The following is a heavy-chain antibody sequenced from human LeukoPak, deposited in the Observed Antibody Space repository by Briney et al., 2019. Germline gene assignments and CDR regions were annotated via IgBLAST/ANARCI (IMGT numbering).Heavy chain of an antibody. CDR1: GFTFSSYW. CDR2: ISYDGSNK. CDR3: ARERDVTFDI. J-gene: IGHJ3*02. D-gene: IGHD3-16*01. V-gene: IGHV3-30-3*01. Sequence: PGGSLRLSCAASGFTFSSYWMSWVRQAPGKGLEWVAVISYDGSNKYYADSVKGRFTISRDNSKNTLYLQMNSLRAEDTAVYYCARERDVTFDIWGQGTMVTVSS.